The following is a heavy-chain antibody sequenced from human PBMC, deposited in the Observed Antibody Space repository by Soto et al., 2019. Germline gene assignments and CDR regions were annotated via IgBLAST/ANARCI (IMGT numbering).Heavy chain of an antibody. Sequence: QVQLQESGPGLVKPSETLSLTCTVSGGSISSYYWSWIRQPPGKGLEWIGYIYYSGSTNYNPSLKSRVTISVDTSKNQFSLKLSSVTAVDTAVYYCARVDTAMVTFDYWGQGTLVTVSS. D-gene: IGHD5-18*01. J-gene: IGHJ4*02. CDR3: ARVDTAMVTFDY. CDR1: GGSISSYY. CDR2: IYYSGST. V-gene: IGHV4-59*01.